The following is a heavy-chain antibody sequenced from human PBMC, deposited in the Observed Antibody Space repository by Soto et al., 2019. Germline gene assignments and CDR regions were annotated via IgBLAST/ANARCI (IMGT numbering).Heavy chain of an antibody. V-gene: IGHV3-9*01. J-gene: IGHJ4*02. CDR3: AKDMRSSQGGSYAAEL. D-gene: IGHD3-10*01. CDR1: GFFFEDYA. Sequence: GGSLRLSCAASGFFFEDYAMHWVRQAPGKGLEWVSGISWNSGNIGYADSAKGRFTISRDNAKNSLYLQMNSLRTEDTAFYFCAKDMRSSQGGSYAAELWGQGTLVTVSS. CDR2: ISWNSGNI.